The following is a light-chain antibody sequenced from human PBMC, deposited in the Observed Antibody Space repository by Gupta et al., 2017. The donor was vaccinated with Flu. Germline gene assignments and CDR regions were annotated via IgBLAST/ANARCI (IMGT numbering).Light chain of an antibody. CDR1: QSVGSN. V-gene: IGKV3-15*01. J-gene: IGKJ4*01. Sequence: DIVMTQSPATLSASPGERATLSCRASQSVGSNLAWYQQKPGHAPRLLIYGASTRATAISVRFSGSGSGTEFTLTISSLQSEDFAVYYCKKYNKWNKINLGGGKKVEIK. CDR3: KKYNKWNKIN. CDR2: GAS.